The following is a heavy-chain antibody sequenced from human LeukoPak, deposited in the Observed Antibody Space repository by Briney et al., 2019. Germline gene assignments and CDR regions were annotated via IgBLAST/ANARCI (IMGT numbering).Heavy chain of an antibody. V-gene: IGHV4-4*07. CDR2: IYTRGST. J-gene: IGHJ5*02. Sequence: PSETLSLTCTVSGGSISSYYWSWIRQPAGKGLEWIGRIYTRGSTNYNPSLKSRVTISVDTSKNQFSLKLSSVTAADTAVYYCARGRRYCSGGSCSRWFDPWGQGTLVTVSS. CDR3: ARGRRYCSGGSCSRWFDP. D-gene: IGHD2-15*01. CDR1: GGSISSYY.